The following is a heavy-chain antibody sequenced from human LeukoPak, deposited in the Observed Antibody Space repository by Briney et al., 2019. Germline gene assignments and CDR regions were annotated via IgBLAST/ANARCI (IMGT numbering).Heavy chain of an antibody. CDR3: ARLPTVITHFDY. CDR1: GYTFSNYW. CDR2: IYPGDSDT. D-gene: IGHD4-23*01. V-gene: IGHV5-51*01. Sequence: GESLKISCKASGYTFSNYWIAWVRQTPEKGLEWMGIIYPGDSDTRYSPSFQGQVTISADKSISTAYLQWSSLKASDTAMYYCARLPTVITHFDYWGQGTLVTVSS. J-gene: IGHJ4*02.